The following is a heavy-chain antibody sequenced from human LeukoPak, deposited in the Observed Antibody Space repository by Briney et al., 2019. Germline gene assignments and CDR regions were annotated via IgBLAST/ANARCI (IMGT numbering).Heavy chain of an antibody. CDR1: GGSISSAAYY. Sequence: SETLSLTCTVSGGSISSAAYYWSWIRQHPGKGLEWIGYIYYSGSTYYNPSLKSRVSISIDTSKNQFSLKLNSVTAADTAVYYCARADSVLPSSVDYWGQGTLATVSS. D-gene: IGHD4/OR15-4a*01. CDR2: IYYSGST. J-gene: IGHJ4*02. V-gene: IGHV4-31*03. CDR3: ARADSVLPSSVDY.